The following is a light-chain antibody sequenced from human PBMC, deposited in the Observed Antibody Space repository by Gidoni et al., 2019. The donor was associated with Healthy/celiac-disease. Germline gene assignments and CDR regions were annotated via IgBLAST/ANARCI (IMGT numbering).Light chain of an antibody. V-gene: IGLV3-21*02. CDR1: NIGSKS. CDR3: QVWDSSSDHPHVV. J-gene: IGLJ2*01. CDR2: DDC. Sequence: SHVLTQPPSASVAPGQTARITWGGNNIGSKSGHWYQQKPGQAPVLVVYDDCARPSGIPERVSGSNSGNTATLTISRVEAGDEADYYCQVWDSSSDHPHVVFGGGTKLTVL.